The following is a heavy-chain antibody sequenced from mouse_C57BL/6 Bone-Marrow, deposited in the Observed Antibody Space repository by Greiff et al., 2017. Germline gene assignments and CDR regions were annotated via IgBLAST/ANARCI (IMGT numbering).Heavy chain of an antibody. Sequence: EVKLVESGGGLVQPGGSLSLSCAASGFTFTDYYMSWVRQPPGKALEWLGFIRNKANGYTTEYSASVKGRFTISRDNSQSILYLQMNALRAEDSATYYCARHYYGSVGYWCQGTTLTVSS. CDR1: GFTFTDYY. V-gene: IGHV7-3*01. J-gene: IGHJ2*01. CDR3: ARHYYGSVGY. D-gene: IGHD1-1*01. CDR2: IRNKANGYTT.